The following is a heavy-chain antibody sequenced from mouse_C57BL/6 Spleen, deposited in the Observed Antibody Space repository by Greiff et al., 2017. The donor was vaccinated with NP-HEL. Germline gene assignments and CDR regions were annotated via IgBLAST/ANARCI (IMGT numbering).Heavy chain of an antibody. CDR1: GYTFTEYT. V-gene: IGHV1-62-2*01. J-gene: IGHJ2*01. Sequence: VQLVESGAELVKPGASVKLSCKASGYTFTEYTIHWVKQRSGQGLEWIGWFYPGSGSIKYNEKFKDKATLTADKSSSTVYMELSRLTSEDSAVYFCARHEVYGSSYGYFDYWGQGTTLTVSS. CDR2: FYPGSGSI. D-gene: IGHD1-1*01. CDR3: ARHEVYGSSYGYFDY.